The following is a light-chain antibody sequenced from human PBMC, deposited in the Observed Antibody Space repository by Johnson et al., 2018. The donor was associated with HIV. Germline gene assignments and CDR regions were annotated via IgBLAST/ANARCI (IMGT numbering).Light chain of an antibody. CDR3: GTWDSSLSAYV. J-gene: IGLJ1*01. CDR2: DNN. CDR1: GSNIGNNY. V-gene: IGLV1-51*01. Sequence: QSVLTQPPSVSAAPGQKVTIYCSGSGSNIGNNYVSWYQQLPGTAPKLLIYDNNKRPSGIPDRFSGSKSGTSATLGITGLQTGDEADYYCGTWDSSLSAYVFGTGTEVTVL.